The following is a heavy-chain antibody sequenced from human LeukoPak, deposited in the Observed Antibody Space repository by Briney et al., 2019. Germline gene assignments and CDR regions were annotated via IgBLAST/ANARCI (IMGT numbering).Heavy chain of an antibody. Sequence: SETLSLTCTVSGGSISSGSYYWSWIRQPAGKGLEWIGRIYTSGSTNYNPSLKSRVTISVDTSKNQFSLKLSSVTAADTAVYYCIAQELLGAFDIWGQGTMVTVSS. CDR1: GGSISSGSYY. CDR3: IAQELLGAFDI. CDR2: IYTSGST. V-gene: IGHV4-61*02. J-gene: IGHJ3*02. D-gene: IGHD1-26*01.